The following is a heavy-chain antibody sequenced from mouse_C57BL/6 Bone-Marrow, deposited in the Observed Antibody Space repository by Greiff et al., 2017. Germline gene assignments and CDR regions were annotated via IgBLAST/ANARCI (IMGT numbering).Heavy chain of an antibody. J-gene: IGHJ2*01. CDR2: IDPDNGDT. D-gene: IGHD1-1*01. Sequence: EVQLQPPGAELVRPGASVKLSCTASGFNFKDDYMHWVKQRPEQGLEWIGRIDPDNGDTKYASKFQGKATTTADTSSNTAYLQLSSLASEDTAIYISTAVVHYWCRGPALTVSA. CDR3: TAVVHY. CDR1: GFNFKDDY. V-gene: IGHV14-4*01.